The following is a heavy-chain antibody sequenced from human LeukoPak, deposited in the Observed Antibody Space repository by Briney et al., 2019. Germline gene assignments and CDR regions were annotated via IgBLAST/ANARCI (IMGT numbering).Heavy chain of an antibody. Sequence: GGSLRLSCAASGFTFNSYSMNWVRQAPGKGLEWVSYISSSSGTIYYADSVKGRFTISRDNAKNSLYLQMNSLRAEDTAVYYCARAGGSYQVFDYWGQGTLVTVSS. D-gene: IGHD1-26*01. CDR1: GFTFNSYS. J-gene: IGHJ4*02. V-gene: IGHV3-48*01. CDR2: ISSSSGTI. CDR3: ARAGGSYQVFDY.